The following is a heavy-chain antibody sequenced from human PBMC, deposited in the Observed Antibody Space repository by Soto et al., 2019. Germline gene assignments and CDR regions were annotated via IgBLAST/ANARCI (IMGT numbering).Heavy chain of an antibody. CDR3: AGHPIGYSGYDSDY. Sequence: SETLSLTCTVSGGSIGSDHYYWGWIRQSPGKGLEWIASIYYSGDTYFNPSLRSRVSISVDTSKNQFSLNVNSMTAADTAVFYCAGHPIGYSGYDSDYWGPGTLVTVSS. CDR2: IYYSGDT. CDR1: GGSIGSDHYY. J-gene: IGHJ4*02. V-gene: IGHV4-39*01. D-gene: IGHD5-12*01.